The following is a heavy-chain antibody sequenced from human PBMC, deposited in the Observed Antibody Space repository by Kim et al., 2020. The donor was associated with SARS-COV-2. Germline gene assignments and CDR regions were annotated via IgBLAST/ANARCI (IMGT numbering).Heavy chain of an antibody. V-gene: IGHV5-51*01. D-gene: IGHD3-10*01. Sequence: YSRSLQGQVTISADKSIRTAYLQGSSLKASDTAMYYCARLRGYYYYYMDVWGKGTTVTVSS. CDR3: ARLRGYYYYYMDV. J-gene: IGHJ6*03.